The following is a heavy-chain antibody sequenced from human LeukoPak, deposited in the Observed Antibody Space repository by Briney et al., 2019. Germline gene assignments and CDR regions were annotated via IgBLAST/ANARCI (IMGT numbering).Heavy chain of an antibody. V-gene: IGHV3-7*01. Sequence: GGSLRLSCAASGFTFSSYWMSWVRQAPGKGLEWVANIKQDGSEKYYVDSVKGRFTISRDNAKNSLYLQMNSLRAEDTAVYYCAREYGIVGAAGGLYYYYYYMDVWGKGTTVTVSS. CDR1: GFTFSSYW. D-gene: IGHD1-26*01. J-gene: IGHJ6*03. CDR3: AREYGIVGAAGGLYYYYYYMDV. CDR2: IKQDGSEK.